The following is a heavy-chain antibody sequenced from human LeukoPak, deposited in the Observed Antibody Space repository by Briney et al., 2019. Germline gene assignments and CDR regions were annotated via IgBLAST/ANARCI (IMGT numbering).Heavy chain of an antibody. D-gene: IGHD5-24*01. J-gene: IGHJ3*02. CDR2: IYADSST. CDR3: ARERLWAEMATPTPDAFDI. Sequence: GGSLRLSCAVSGFTVSSNYMSWVRQAPGKGLEWVSVIYADSSTYYTDSVKGRFTISRDNSKNTLYLQMNSLRAEDTAVHYCARERLWAEMATPTPDAFDIWGQGTMVTVSS. CDR1: GFTVSSNY. V-gene: IGHV3-53*01.